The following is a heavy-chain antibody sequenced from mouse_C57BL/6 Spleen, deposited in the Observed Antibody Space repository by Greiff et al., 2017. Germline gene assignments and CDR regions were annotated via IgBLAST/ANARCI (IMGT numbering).Heavy chain of an antibody. D-gene: IGHD2-4*01. J-gene: IGHJ4*01. V-gene: IGHV2-5*01. CDR1: GFSLTSYG. CDR3: AKGTDYDYDEDAMDY. CDR2: IWRGGST. Sequence: QVQLKESGPGLVQPSQSLSITCTVSGFSLTSYGVHWVRQSPGKGLEWLGVIWRGGSTDYNAAFMSRLSLTKDNSKSQVFFKMNSLQADDTAIYYCAKGTDYDYDEDAMDYWGQGTSVTVSS.